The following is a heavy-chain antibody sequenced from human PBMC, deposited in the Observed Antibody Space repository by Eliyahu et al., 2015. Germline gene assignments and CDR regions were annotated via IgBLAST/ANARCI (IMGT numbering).Heavy chain of an antibody. J-gene: IGHJ4*02. D-gene: IGHD3-3*01. V-gene: IGHV3-48*01. CDR3: ARDPGITIFPYYFDY. Sequence: EVQLVESGGGLXQPGGSLXLSXAASVFTFXSXXMNXXRQAPGKGLEWVSYISSSSSTIYYADSVKGRFTISRDNAKNSLYLQMNSLRAEDTAVYYCARDPGITIFPYYFDYWGQGTLVTVSS. CDR2: ISSSSSTI. CDR1: VFTFXSXX.